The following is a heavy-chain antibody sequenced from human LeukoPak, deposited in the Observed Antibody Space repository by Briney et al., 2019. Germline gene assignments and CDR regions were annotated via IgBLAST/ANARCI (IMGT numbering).Heavy chain of an antibody. J-gene: IGHJ6*03. CDR2: ISSSSSYI. D-gene: IGHD1-26*01. Sequence: GGSLRLSCAGSGFTFSSYSLNWVRQAPGKGLEWVSSISSSSSYIYYADSVKGRFTISRDNAKNSLYLQMNSLRAEDTAVYYCARDPGGSYYVEYYYYMDVWGKGTTVTVSS. CDR3: ARDPGGSYYVEYYYYMDV. CDR1: GFTFSSYS. V-gene: IGHV3-21*01.